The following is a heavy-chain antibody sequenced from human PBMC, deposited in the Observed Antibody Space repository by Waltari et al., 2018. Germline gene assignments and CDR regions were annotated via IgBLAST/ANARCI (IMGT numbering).Heavy chain of an antibody. V-gene: IGHV3-48*03. J-gene: IGHJ4*02. CDR3: AREWTYFDL. Sequence: EVQLVGSGGGLVQPGGSLRLSCAASGFTFRTYEMNWVRQTPGKGLEWLSYIIGSGITIYYADSVKGRFTISRDNAKNSLFLQMNSLRAEDTAVYYCAREWTYFDLWGQGTLVTVSS. CDR1: GFTFRTYE. CDR2: IIGSGITI.